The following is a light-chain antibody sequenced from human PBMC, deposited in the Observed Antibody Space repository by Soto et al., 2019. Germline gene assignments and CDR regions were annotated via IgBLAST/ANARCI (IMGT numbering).Light chain of an antibody. CDR1: SSDVGGYNY. CDR2: DVS. V-gene: IGLV2-11*01. CDR3: CSYAGSYTPV. J-gene: IGLJ2*01. Sequence: QSALTQPRSVSGSPGQSVTISCTGTSSDVGGYNYVSWYQQNPGKAPKLMIYDVSKRPSGVPDRFSGSKSGNTASLTISGLQADDEADYYCCSYAGSYTPVFGGGTKLTVL.